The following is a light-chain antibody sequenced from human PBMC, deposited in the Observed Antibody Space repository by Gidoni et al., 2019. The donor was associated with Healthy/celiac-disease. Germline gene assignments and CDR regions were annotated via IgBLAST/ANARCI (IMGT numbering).Light chain of an antibody. J-gene: IGKJ1*01. CDR3: QQSYSTPRT. V-gene: IGKV1-39*01. CDR2: AAS. Sequence: DIQMTQSPSSLSASVGDRVTITCRASQSISSYLNWYQQKPGKAPKLLIYAASSLQSGVPSRFSGSGSGTDFTLTISILQPEDFATYYCQQSYSTPRTFGLXTKVEIK. CDR1: QSISSY.